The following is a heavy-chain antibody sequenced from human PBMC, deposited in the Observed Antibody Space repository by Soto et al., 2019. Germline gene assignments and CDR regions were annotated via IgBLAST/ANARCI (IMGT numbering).Heavy chain of an antibody. J-gene: IGHJ5*02. CDR3: ARSHSSGLPLNWFDP. D-gene: IGHD6-19*01. CDR2: IYYSGST. CDR1: GGTISSYD. V-gene: IGHV4-59*01. Sequence: PSETLSLTCTVSGGTISSYDWSWIRKPPGKGLEWIGYIYYSGSTNYNPSLKSRVTISVDTSKNQFSLKLSSVTAADTAVYYCARSHSSGLPLNWFDPWGQGTLVTVSS.